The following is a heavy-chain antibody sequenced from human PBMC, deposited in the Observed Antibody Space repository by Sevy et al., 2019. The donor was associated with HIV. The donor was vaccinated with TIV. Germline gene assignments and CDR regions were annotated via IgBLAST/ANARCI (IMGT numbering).Heavy chain of an antibody. J-gene: IGHJ5*02. CDR2: INTNTGNP. V-gene: IGHV7-4-1*02. D-gene: IGHD2-8*01. CDR3: ARLGCTNGVCLMGPLGWFDP. Sequence: ASVKVSCKASGYTFTSYAMNWVRQAPGQGLEWMGWINTNTGNPTYAQGFTGRFVFSLDTSVSTAYLQISSLKAEDTAVYYCARLGCTNGVCLMGPLGWFDPWGQGTLVTVSS. CDR1: GYTFTSYA.